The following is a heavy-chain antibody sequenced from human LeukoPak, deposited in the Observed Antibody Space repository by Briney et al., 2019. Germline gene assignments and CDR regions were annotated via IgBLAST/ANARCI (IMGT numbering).Heavy chain of an antibody. Sequence: SETLSLTCTVSGGSISSYYWSWIRQPPGKGLEWIGYIYYSGSTNYNPSLKSRVTISVDTSKNQFSLKLSSVTAADTAVYYCARRGEGGSYYGSPTNWFDPWGQGTLVTVSS. CDR1: GGSISSYY. CDR2: IYYSGST. J-gene: IGHJ5*02. V-gene: IGHV4-59*01. CDR3: ARRGEGGSYYGSPTNWFDP. D-gene: IGHD1-26*01.